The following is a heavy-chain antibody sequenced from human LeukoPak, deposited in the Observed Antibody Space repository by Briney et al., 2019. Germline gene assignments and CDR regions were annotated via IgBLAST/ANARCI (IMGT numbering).Heavy chain of an antibody. D-gene: IGHD3-16*02. V-gene: IGHV3-64*01. CDR2: ISSNGGRT. CDR3: ARATPVIWGVIKPLDY. CDR1: GFNFSTYG. J-gene: IGHJ4*02. Sequence: GSLRLSCAASGFNFSTYGMHWVRQAPGKGLEYVSAISSNGGRTYYANSVKGRFTISRDNSKNTLYLQMGSLRPEDMAVYYCARATPVIWGVIKPLDYWGQGALVTVSS.